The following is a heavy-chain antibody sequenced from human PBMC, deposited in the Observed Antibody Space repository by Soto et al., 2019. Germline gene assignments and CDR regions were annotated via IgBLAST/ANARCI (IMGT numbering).Heavy chain of an antibody. D-gene: IGHD3-3*01. Sequence: GGSLRLSCAASGFTFSSYSMNWVRQAPGEGLEWVSYISSSSSTIYYADSVKGRFTISRDNSKNTLYLQMNSLRAEDTAVYYCAKDYDFWSRRGYYYGMDVWGQGTTVTVSS. CDR2: ISSSSSTI. CDR3: AKDYDFWSRRGYYYGMDV. V-gene: IGHV3-48*01. J-gene: IGHJ6*02. CDR1: GFTFSSYS.